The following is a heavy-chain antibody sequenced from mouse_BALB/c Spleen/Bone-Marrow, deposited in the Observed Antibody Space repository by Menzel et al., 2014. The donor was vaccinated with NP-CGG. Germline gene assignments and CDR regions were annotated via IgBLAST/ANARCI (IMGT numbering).Heavy chain of an antibody. CDR2: IYPGSGST. V-gene: IGHV1-81*01. D-gene: IGHD2-4*01. J-gene: IGHJ1*01. CDR1: GYTFTDYV. Sequence: QVQLQQSGPELVKPGALVKMSCKASGYTFTDYVISWVKQRTGQGLEWIGEIYPGSGSTYYNEKFKGKATLTADKSSNTAYMQLSSLTSEDSAAYYCARYYDCDWYFDVWGAGTTVTVSS. CDR3: ARYYDCDWYFDV.